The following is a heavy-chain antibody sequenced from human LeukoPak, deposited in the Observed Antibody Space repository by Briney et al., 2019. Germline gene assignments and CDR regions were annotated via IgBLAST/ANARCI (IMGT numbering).Heavy chain of an antibody. CDR3: AKFRGYDFVYYFDY. V-gene: IGHV3-23*01. J-gene: IGHJ4*02. CDR1: GFTFSSCA. CDR2: ISGSGGST. D-gene: IGHD5-12*01. Sequence: GSLRLSCAASGFTFSSCAMSWVRQAPGKGLEWVSAISGSGGSTYYADSVKGRFTISRDNSKNTPYLQMNSLRAEDTAVYYCAKFRGYDFVYYFDYWGQGTPVTVSS.